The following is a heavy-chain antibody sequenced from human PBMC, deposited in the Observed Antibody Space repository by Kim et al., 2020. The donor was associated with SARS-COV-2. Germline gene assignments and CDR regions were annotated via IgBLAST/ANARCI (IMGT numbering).Heavy chain of an antibody. CDR2: IFDSGIT. CDR3: ARHMRRAFDT. J-gene: IGHJ3*02. CDR1: GGPFSGYY. Sequence: SETLSLTCAVYGGPFSGYYWTWIRQPPGEGLEWVGEIFDSGITKYNPSLKSRLTISVDTSKNLFSLKLTSVTAADTAIYYCARHMRRAFDTWGQGTMVTVSS. V-gene: IGHV4-34*12. D-gene: IGHD2-2*01.